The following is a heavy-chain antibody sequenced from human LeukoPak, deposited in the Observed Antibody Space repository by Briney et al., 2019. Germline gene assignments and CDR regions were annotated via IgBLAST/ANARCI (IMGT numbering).Heavy chain of an antibody. J-gene: IGHJ4*02. CDR3: ARGRSYYYDSSGYYS. D-gene: IGHD3-22*01. CDR2: ISSSSSYI. CDR1: GFTFSSYR. Sequence: PGRSLRLSCAASGFTFSSYRVNWVRQAPGKGLEWVSSISSSSSYIYYADSVKGRFTISRDNAKNSLYLQMNSLRAEDTAVYYCARGRSYYYDSSGYYSWGQGTLVTVSS. V-gene: IGHV3-21*01.